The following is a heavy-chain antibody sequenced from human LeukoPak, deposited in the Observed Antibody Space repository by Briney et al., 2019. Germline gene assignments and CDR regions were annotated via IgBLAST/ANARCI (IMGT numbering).Heavy chain of an antibody. V-gene: IGHV4-39*07. D-gene: IGHD5-12*01. CDR1: GGSISSSSYY. Sequence: PSETLSLTCTVSGGSISSSSYYWGWIRQPPGKGLEWIGSIYYSGSTYYNPSLKSRVTISVDTSKNQFSLKLSSVTAADTAVYYCARVTGYMVEDYFDYWGQGTLVTVSS. CDR3: ARVTGYMVEDYFDY. CDR2: IYYSGST. J-gene: IGHJ4*02.